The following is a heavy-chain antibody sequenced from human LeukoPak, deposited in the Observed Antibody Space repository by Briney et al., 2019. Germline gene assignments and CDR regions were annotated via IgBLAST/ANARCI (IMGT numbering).Heavy chain of an antibody. J-gene: IGHJ6*02. V-gene: IGHV3-30-3*01. CDR2: ISYDGSNK. D-gene: IGHD3-3*01. Sequence: GGSLRLSCAASGFTFSSYAMHWVRQAPGKGLEWVAVISYDGSNKYYADSVKGRFTISRDNSKNTLYLQMNSLRAEDTAVYYCAREHITIFGPGGMDVWGQGTTVIVSS. CDR3: AREHITIFGPGGMDV. CDR1: GFTFSSYA.